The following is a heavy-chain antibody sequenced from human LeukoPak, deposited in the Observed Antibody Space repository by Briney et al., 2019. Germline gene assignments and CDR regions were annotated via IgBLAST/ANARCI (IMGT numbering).Heavy chain of an antibody. D-gene: IGHD2-8*01. CDR1: GGSFSGYY. CDR3: AREKIVLMVYAIQGGFDY. CDR2: INHSGST. J-gene: IGHJ4*02. V-gene: IGHV4-34*01. Sequence: PSETLSLTCAVYGGSFSGYYRSWIRQPPGKGLEWIGAINHSGSTNYNPSLKSRVTISVDTSKNQFSLKLSSVTAADTAVYYCAREKIVLMVYAIQGGFDYWGQGTLVTVSS.